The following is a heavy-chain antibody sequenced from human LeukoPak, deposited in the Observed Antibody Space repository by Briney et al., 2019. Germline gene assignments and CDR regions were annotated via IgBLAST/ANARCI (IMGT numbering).Heavy chain of an antibody. CDR2: INHSGST. V-gene: IGHV4-34*01. CDR3: ASYSGSYDWFDP. CDR1: GGSFSGYY. J-gene: IGHJ5*02. Sequence: SSETLSLTCAVYGGSFSGYYWIWIRQPPGKGLEWIGEINHSGSTNYNPSLKSRVTISVDTSKNQFSLKLSSVTAADTAVYYCASYSGSYDWFDPWGQGTLVPVSS. D-gene: IGHD1-26*01.